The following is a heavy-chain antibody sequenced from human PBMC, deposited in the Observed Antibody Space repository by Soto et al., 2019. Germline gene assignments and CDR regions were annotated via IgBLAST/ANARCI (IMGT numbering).Heavy chain of an antibody. D-gene: IGHD2-15*01. CDR1: GGTFSSYA. CDR3: ARYCSGGSCPYYYYYGMDV. V-gene: IGHV1-69*13. J-gene: IGHJ6*02. Sequence: SVKVSCKASGGTFSSYAISWVRQAPGQGLEWMGGIIPIFGTANYAQKFQGRVTITADESTSTAYMELSSLRSEDTAVYYCARYCSGGSCPYYYYYGMDVWGQGTTVTVSS. CDR2: IIPIFGTA.